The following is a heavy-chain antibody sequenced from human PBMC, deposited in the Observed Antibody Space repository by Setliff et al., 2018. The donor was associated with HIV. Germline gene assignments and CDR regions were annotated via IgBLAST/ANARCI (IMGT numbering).Heavy chain of an antibody. D-gene: IGHD6-19*01. V-gene: IGHV1-69*13. CDR3: ARGMYSSGWYDAFDI. CDR1: GGAFNSYA. J-gene: IGHJ3*02. CDR2: IIPVFGTA. Sequence: SVKVSCKASGGAFNSYAINWVRQAPGQGLEWMGGIIPVFGTANYAQNFQGRVTITADESTSTAYMELSSLRSEDTAVYYCARGMYSSGWYDAFDIWGQGTMVTV.